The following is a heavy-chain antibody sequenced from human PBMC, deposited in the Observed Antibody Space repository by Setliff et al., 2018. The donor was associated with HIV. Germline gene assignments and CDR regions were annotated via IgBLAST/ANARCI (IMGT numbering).Heavy chain of an antibody. D-gene: IGHD3-3*01. CDR3: AKDYTTTFWEYNWFDL. Sequence: GGSLRLSCTASGFNFSDHAMTWARQAPGKGLEWVGFIRSKTYGATAEYAASVKGRFTLSRDDSKDTLTLQMNDLRAEDTGLYYCAKDYTTTFWEYNWFDLWGQGTLVTVSS. CDR1: GFNFSDHA. CDR2: IRSKTYGATA. J-gene: IGHJ5*02. V-gene: IGHV3-49*04.